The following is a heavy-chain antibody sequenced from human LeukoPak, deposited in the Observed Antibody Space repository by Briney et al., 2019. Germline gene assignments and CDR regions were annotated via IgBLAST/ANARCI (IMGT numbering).Heavy chain of an antibody. CDR1: GYTFTGYY. V-gene: IGHV1-2*02. CDR2: INPNSGGT. D-gene: IGHD5-12*01. CDR3: ARDHSGYSGYEGDFDY. J-gene: IGHJ4*02. Sequence: ASVKVSCKASGYTFTGYYMHWVRQAPGQGLEWMGWINPNSGGTNYAQKFQGRVTMTRDTSISAVYMELSRLRFDDTAVYYCARDHSGYSGYEGDFDYWGQGTLVIVSS.